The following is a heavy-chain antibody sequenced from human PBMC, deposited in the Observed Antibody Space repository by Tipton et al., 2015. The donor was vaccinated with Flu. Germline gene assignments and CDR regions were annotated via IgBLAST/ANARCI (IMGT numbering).Heavy chain of an antibody. CDR2: IGSAGDT. J-gene: IGHJ6*02. D-gene: IGHD2-21*02. Sequence: LVQSGGGLVQPGGSLRLSCAASGFTFTSYDMHWVRQVTGKGLEWVSAIGSAGDTYYQDSVKGRFTISRENGKNSLYLQMNSLGAGDTAVYFCARGPLPDCNCYNGIDVLGQGTTVTVSS. V-gene: IGHV3-13*01. CDR3: ARGPLPDCNCYNGIDV. CDR1: GFTFTSYD.